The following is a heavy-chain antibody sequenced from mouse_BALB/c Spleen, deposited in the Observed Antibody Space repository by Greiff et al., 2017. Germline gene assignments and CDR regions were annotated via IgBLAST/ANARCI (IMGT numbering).Heavy chain of an antibody. CDR1: GFTFSSFG. CDR2: ISSGSSTI. D-gene: IGHD2-10*01. Sequence: EVKLMESGGGLVQPGGSRKLSCAASGFTFSSFGMHWVCQAPEKGLEWVAYISSGSSTIYYADTVKGRFTISRDNPKNTLFLQMTSLRSEDTAMYYCARAYYGNSYAMDYWGQGTSVTVSS. V-gene: IGHV5-17*02. J-gene: IGHJ4*01. CDR3: ARAYYGNSYAMDY.